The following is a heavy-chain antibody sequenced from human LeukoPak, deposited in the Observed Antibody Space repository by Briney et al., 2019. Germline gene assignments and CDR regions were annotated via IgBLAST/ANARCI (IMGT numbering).Heavy chain of an antibody. CDR3: ASSGGNWYYYDSSGYYDPHDAFDI. Sequence: GASVKVSCKASGYTFTGYYMHWVRQAPGQGLEWMGWINPNSGGTNYAQKFQGRVTMTRDTSISTAYMELSRLRSDDTAAYYCASSGGNWYYYDSSGYYDPHDAFDIWGQGTMVTVSS. D-gene: IGHD3-22*01. CDR2: INPNSGGT. V-gene: IGHV1-2*02. J-gene: IGHJ3*02. CDR1: GYTFTGYY.